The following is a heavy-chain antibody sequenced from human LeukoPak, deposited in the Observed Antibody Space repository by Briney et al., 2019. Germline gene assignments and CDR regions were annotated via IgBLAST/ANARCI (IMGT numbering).Heavy chain of an antibody. CDR2: ISGSGGST. J-gene: IGHJ4*02. Sequence: SGGSLRLSCAASGFTFSSYGMSWVRQAPGKGLEWVSAISGSGGSTYYADSVKGRFTISRDNSKNTLYLQMNSLRAEDTAVYYCASRYSSGWRFDYWGQGTLVTVSS. CDR1: GFTFSSYG. CDR3: ASRYSSGWRFDY. D-gene: IGHD6-19*01. V-gene: IGHV3-23*01.